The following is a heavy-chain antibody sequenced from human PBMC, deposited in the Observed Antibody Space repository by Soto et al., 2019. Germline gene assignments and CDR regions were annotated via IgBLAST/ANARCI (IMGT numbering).Heavy chain of an antibody. V-gene: IGHV3-15*01. CDR2: IKSKTDGGTT. D-gene: IGHD4-17*01. CDR3: TTANDYGDEVDY. Sequence: GGSLRLSCAASGFTFSNSWMSWVRQAPGKGLEWVGRIKSKTDGGTTDYAAPVKGRFTISRDDSKNTLYLQMNSLKTEDTAVYYCTTANDYGDEVDYWGQGTLVTVSS. CDR1: GFTFSNSW. J-gene: IGHJ4*02.